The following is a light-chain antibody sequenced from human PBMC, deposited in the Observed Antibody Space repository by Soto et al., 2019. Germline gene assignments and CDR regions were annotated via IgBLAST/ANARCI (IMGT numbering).Light chain of an antibody. V-gene: IGLV3-25*03. Sequence: SYELTQPPSVSVSPGQTARITCSGDALPKQYAYWYHQKPGQAPVLVIYKDSERPSGIPERFSGSSSGTTVTLTISGVQAEDEADYYCQSADSSGTYPNWVFGGGTKLTVL. CDR1: ALPKQY. J-gene: IGLJ3*02. CDR2: KDS. CDR3: QSADSSGTYPNWV.